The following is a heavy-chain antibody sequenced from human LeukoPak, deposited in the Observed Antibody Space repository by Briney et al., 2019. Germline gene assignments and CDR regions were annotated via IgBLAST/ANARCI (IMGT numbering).Heavy chain of an antibody. V-gene: IGHV3-23*01. J-gene: IGHJ4*02. Sequence: GGSLRLSCAASGFTFSSYAMSWVRQAPGKGLEWVSAINGGGGSTYYADSVKGRFTISRDNSKNTLYLQMNSLRAEDTAVYYCAKDQWLVQRPYYFDYWGQGTLVTVSS. D-gene: IGHD6-19*01. CDR1: GFTFSSYA. CDR2: INGGGGST. CDR3: AKDQWLVQRPYYFDY.